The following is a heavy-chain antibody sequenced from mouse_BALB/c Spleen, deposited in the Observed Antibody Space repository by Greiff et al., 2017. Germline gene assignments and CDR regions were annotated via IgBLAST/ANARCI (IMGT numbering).Heavy chain of an antibody. V-gene: IGHV5-6-4*01. D-gene: IGHD2-4*01. CDR3: ARHGIYYDYENYAMDY. J-gene: IGHJ4*01. CDR1: GFTFSSYT. Sequence: EVQLVESGGGLVKPGGSLKLSCAASGFTFSSYTMSWVRQTPEKRLEWVATISSGGSYTYYPDSVKGRFTISRDNAKNTLYLQMSSLKSEDTAMYYCARHGIYYDYENYAMDYWGQGTSVTVSS. CDR2: ISSGGSYT.